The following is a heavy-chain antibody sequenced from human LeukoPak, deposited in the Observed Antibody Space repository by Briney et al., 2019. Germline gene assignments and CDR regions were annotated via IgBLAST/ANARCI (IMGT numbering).Heavy chain of an antibody. V-gene: IGHV1-2*02. Sequence: PEASVKVSCKASGYTFTGYYMHWVRQAPGQGLEWMGWINPNSGGTNYAQKFQGRVTMTRDTSISTAYMELSRLRSDDTAVYYCARAGHRIGQQLVWWGQGTLVTVSS. J-gene: IGHJ4*02. CDR1: GYTFTGYY. CDR3: ARAGHRIGQQLVW. CDR2: INPNSGGT. D-gene: IGHD6-13*01.